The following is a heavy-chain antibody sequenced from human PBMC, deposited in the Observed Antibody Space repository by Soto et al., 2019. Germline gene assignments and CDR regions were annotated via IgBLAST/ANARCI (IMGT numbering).Heavy chain of an antibody. Sequence: PSETLSLTCTVSGGSISSYYWSWIRQPPGKGLEWIGYIYYSGSTNYNPSLKSRVTISVDTSKNQFSLKLSSVTAADTAVYYCARGPLYCSGGSCYLDPFDYWGQGTLVTVSS. CDR2: IYYSGST. V-gene: IGHV4-59*01. CDR3: ARGPLYCSGGSCYLDPFDY. CDR1: GGSISSYY. D-gene: IGHD2-15*01. J-gene: IGHJ4*02.